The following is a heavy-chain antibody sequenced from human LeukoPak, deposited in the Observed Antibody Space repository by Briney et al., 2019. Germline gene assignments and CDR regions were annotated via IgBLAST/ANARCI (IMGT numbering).Heavy chain of an antibody. Sequence: GGSLRLSCAASGFTFDDYAMHWVRQAPGKGLEWVSGISWNSGSIGYADSVKGRFTISRDNSKNTLYLQMNSLRAEDTAVYYCARVAVAGTIRGAFDIWGQGTMVTVSS. V-gene: IGHV3-9*01. J-gene: IGHJ3*02. CDR3: ARVAVAGTIRGAFDI. CDR2: ISWNSGSI. CDR1: GFTFDDYA. D-gene: IGHD6-19*01.